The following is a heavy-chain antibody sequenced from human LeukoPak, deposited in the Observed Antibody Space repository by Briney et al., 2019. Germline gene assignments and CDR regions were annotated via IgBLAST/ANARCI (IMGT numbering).Heavy chain of an antibody. CDR1: GGSISSSSYY. D-gene: IGHD6-13*01. CDR2: IYYSGST. J-gene: IGHJ4*02. CDR3: ACSPYIAEVPYYFDY. V-gene: IGHV4-39*01. Sequence: PSETLSLTCTVSGGSISSSSYYWGWIRQPPGKGLEWIGSIYYSGSTYYNPSLKSRVTISVDTSKNQFSLKLSSVTAADTAVYYCACSPYIAEVPYYFDYWGQGTLVTVSS.